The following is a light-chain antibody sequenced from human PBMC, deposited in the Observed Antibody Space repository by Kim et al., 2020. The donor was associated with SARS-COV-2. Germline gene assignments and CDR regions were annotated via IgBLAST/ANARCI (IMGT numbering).Light chain of an antibody. CDR1: SGSIASNY. CDR2: EDN. CDR3: QSYDSSTVV. V-gene: IGLV6-57*03. Sequence: GKTVTISCTRSSGSIASNYVQWYQQRPGSAPTTVIYEDNQRPSGFPDRFSGSIDSSSNSASLTISGLKTEDEADYYCQSYDSSTVVFGGGTQLTVL. J-gene: IGLJ2*01.